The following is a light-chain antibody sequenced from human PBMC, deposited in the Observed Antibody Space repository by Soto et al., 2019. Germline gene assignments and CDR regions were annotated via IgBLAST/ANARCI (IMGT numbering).Light chain of an antibody. J-gene: IGKJ5*01. CDR2: GAS. CDR3: QQYSSSPIT. CDR1: QSVDSFY. Sequence: EIVLTQSPGTLSLSPGERATLSCRASQSVDSFYLAWYQQKPGQAPRLLIYGASSRATGIPDRFSGSGSGTDFTLTISSPEPEDFAVYYCQQYSSSPITFGQGTRLEIK. V-gene: IGKV3-20*01.